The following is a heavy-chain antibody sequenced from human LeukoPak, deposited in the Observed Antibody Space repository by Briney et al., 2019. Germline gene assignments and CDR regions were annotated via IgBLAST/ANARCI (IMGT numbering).Heavy chain of an antibody. D-gene: IGHD6-13*01. Sequence: SVKVSCKASGGTFSSYAISWVRQAPGQGLEWTGRIIPIFGTANYAQKFQGRVTITTDESTSTAYMELSSLRSEDTAVYYCARVVTDSSSWSSPVPAEYFQYWGQGTLVTVSS. CDR2: IIPIFGTA. J-gene: IGHJ1*01. CDR1: GGTFSSYA. V-gene: IGHV1-69*05. CDR3: ARVVTDSSSWSSPVPAEYFQY.